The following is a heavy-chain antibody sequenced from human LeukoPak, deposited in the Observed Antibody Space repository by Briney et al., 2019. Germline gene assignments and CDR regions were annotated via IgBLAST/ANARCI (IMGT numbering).Heavy chain of an antibody. D-gene: IGHD6-6*01. J-gene: IGHJ4*02. CDR2: INPNSGGT. CDR1: GYSFTDYY. Sequence: ASVKVSCTTSGYSFTDYYIHWVRQAPGQGLEWMGWINPNSGGTNYAQKFQGRVTMTRDTSISTAYMELSRLRSDDTAVYYCARAQGRIAARPHFDYWGQGTLVTVSS. V-gene: IGHV1-2*02. CDR3: ARAQGRIAARPHFDY.